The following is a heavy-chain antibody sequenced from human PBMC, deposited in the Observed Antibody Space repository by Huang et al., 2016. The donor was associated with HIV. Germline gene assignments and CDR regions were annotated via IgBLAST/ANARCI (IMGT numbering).Heavy chain of an antibody. J-gene: IGHJ4*02. CDR2: INPSDGST. Sequence: QVQLVQSGAEVTKPGASVTVSCKASGYAFTSYYMPWVQQAPGHGLEWKGRINPSDGSTSDAQNLQGRVTTTRDTSTGTVFSELGRLRSEETAVYYWARDRDFYDSSGYWGFNYFDYWGQGTLVTVSS. V-gene: IGHV1-46*01. CDR1: GYAFTSYY. D-gene: IGHD3-22*01. CDR3: ARDRDFYDSSGYWGFNYFDY.